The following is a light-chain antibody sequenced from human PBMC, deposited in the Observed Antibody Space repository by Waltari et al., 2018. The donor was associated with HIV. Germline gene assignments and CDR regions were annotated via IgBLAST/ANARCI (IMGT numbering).Light chain of an antibody. CDR1: QRISTW. J-gene: IGKJ2*03. CDR2: KVS. CDR3: QQYNSYLYS. V-gene: IGKV1-5*03. Sequence: IQMTQSPSTLTASVGDRVTITCRASQRISTWLAWYQQKAGKAPKLLMYKVSSLESGVPSRFSGRGSETEFTLTISSVQPDDAATYYCQQYNSYLYSFGQGTKLEIK.